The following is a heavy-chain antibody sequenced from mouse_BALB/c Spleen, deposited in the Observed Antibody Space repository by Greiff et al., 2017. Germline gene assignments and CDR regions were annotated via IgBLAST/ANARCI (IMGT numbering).Heavy chain of an antibody. V-gene: IGHV5-17*02. CDR2: ISSGSSTI. J-gene: IGHJ3*01. D-gene: IGHD4-1*02. CDR3: ARSNWDGSLAY. Sequence: DVKLVESGGGLVQPGGSRKLSCAASGFTFSSFGMHWVRQAPEKGLEWVAYISSGSSTIYYADTVKGRFTISRDNPKNTLFLQMTSLRSEDTAMYYCARSNWDGSLAYWGQGTLVTVSA. CDR1: GFTFSSFG.